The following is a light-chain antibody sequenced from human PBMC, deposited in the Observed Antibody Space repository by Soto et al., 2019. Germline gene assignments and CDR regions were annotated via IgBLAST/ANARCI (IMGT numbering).Light chain of an antibody. Sequence: DIQMTQSPPSLSASVGDRVTITCQASPDIYNDLTWYQQKPGRAPKVLIYDASKFETGVPSRFSGSASRTDYPFTISNLQPEDTATYFCQQFHNLPLTFVGGTKVEIK. CDR3: QQFHNLPLT. CDR1: PDIYND. V-gene: IGKV1-33*01. J-gene: IGKJ4*01. CDR2: DAS.